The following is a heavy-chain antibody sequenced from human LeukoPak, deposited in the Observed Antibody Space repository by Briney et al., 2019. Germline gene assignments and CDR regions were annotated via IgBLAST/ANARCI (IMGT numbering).Heavy chain of an antibody. J-gene: IGHJ5*02. CDR2: ISNGSSYI. D-gene: IGHD2-15*01. V-gene: IGHV3-21*01. Sequence: GGSLRLSCAASGFTFSSYSMNWVRQAPGKGLEWVSSISNGSSYIYYADSVKGRFTISRDNAKNTLYLKMNSLRTEDTAVYYCARNYCSAATCFYTWFDGWGQGTTVTVSS. CDR1: GFTFSSYS. CDR3: ARNYCSAATCFYTWFDG.